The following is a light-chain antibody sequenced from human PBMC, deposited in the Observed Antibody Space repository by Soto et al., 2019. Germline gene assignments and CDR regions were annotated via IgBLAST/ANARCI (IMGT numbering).Light chain of an antibody. CDR3: QQYNNWPRL. CDR1: QNVTSR. CDR2: GAS. Sequence: EMVMAQSPATLSFSPGERATLSFMASQNVTSRLAWYQQRPGQAPRLLIYGASTRATGIPARFSGSGSGTDFTLTISSLQSEDFAVYYCQQYNNWPRLFGPGTKVDI. J-gene: IGKJ3*01. V-gene: IGKV3-15*01.